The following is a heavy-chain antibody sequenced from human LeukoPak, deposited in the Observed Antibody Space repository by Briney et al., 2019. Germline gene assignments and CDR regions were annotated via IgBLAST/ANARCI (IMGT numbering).Heavy chain of an antibody. CDR3: VHGSISPRPVGDYFDY. CDR2: ICWDDDK. D-gene: IGHD6-6*01. Sequence: SGPTLVKPTQTLTLTCTFFGFSLSTSGVAVGWVRQPPGKALEWLALICWDDDKRYSPSLKSRLTITKDTPTNQVVLTMTNMDPVDTGTYYCVHGSISPRPVGDYFDYWGQGTLVTVSS. V-gene: IGHV2-5*02. CDR1: GFSLSTSGVA. J-gene: IGHJ4*02.